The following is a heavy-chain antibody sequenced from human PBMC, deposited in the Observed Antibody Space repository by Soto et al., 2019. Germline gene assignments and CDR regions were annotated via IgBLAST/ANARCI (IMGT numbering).Heavy chain of an antibody. CDR1: GFTFNHYA. J-gene: IGHJ4*02. CDR3: AKDYTVAADPSSVILFDY. V-gene: IGHV3-23*01. D-gene: IGHD2-15*01. Sequence: GGSLRLSCAASGFTFNHYAMSWVRQAPGKGLEWVSIIIANGGTFYADTVKGRFTISRDNSKNTVYLQMSSLRVEDTAIYYCAKDYTVAADPSSVILFDYWGQGALVTVSS. CDR2: IIANGGT.